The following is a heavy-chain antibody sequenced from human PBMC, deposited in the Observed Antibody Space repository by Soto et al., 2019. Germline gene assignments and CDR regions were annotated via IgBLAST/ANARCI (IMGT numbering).Heavy chain of an antibody. CDR2: IYPGDSDK. Sequence: PGESLKISCKGSGYSFSSYWIGWVRQMTGKGLEWVGIIYPGDSDKRYSPSFQGQVTISVDKSISTAYLQWSSLKASDAAMYYCARQGFGELSDGVDVWGQGTTVTVSS. CDR1: GYSFSSYW. D-gene: IGHD3-10*01. V-gene: IGHV5-51*01. CDR3: ARQGFGELSDGVDV. J-gene: IGHJ6*02.